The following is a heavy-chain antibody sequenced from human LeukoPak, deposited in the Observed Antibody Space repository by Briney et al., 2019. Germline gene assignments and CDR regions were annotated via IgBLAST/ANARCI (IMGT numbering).Heavy chain of an antibody. CDR2: ISGSGGST. J-gene: IGHJ4*02. Sequence: GGSLRLSCAASGVSFSSYAMSWVRQAPGKGLEWVSAISGSGGSTCYADSVKGRFTISRDNSKNTLYLQMNSLRAEDTAVYYCAKDLRRAAAGTLDYWGRGTLVTVSS. V-gene: IGHV3-23*01. CDR1: GVSFSSYA. CDR3: AKDLRRAAAGTLDY. D-gene: IGHD6-13*01.